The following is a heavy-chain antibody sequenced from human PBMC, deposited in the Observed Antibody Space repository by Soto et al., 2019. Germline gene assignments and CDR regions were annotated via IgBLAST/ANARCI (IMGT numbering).Heavy chain of an antibody. D-gene: IGHD3-22*01. CDR3: ARAFGNADSFSSYYSLKDVFDI. J-gene: IGHJ3*02. Sequence: SETLSLTCTVSGASIRTGDYYWTWTRQPTGKGLEWIGYIHYSGRTYYSPSLRSRLTTLVDASKNQFSLKLNSVTAADTAVYYCARAFGNADSFSSYYSLKDVFDIWGQGTIVIVSS. V-gene: IGHV4-30-4*01. CDR2: IHYSGRT. CDR1: GASIRTGDYY.